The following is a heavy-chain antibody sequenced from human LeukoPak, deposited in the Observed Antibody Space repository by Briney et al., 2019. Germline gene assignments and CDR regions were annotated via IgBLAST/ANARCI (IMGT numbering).Heavy chain of an antibody. CDR1: GFTFSSYS. Sequence: GGSLRLSCAASGFTFSSYSMNWVRQAPGKGLEWVSSISSSSSYIYYADSVKGRFTISRDNAKNSLYLQMNSLRAEDTAVYYCVLELVGATRASRLGYWGQGTLVTVSS. CDR3: VLELVGATRASRLGY. V-gene: IGHV3-21*01. J-gene: IGHJ4*02. CDR2: ISSSSSYI. D-gene: IGHD1-26*01.